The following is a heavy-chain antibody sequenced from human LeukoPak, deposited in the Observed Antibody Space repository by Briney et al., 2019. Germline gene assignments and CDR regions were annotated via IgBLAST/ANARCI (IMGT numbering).Heavy chain of an antibody. D-gene: IGHD2-15*01. CDR2: ISAYNGNT. CDR3: ARVPSGGPFDY. J-gene: IGHJ4*02. CDR1: GYSFTSYG. Sequence: ASVKVSCKASGYSFTSYGISWARQAPGQGLEWMGWISAYNGNTNYAQRLQGRVTMTTDTSTSTAYMEVRSLTSDDTAVYYCARVPSGGPFDYWGQGTLVTVSS. V-gene: IGHV1-18*01.